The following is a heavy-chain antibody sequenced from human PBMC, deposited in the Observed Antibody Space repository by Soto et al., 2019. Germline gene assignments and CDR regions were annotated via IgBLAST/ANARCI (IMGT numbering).Heavy chain of an antibody. CDR1: GFSLSTSGVG. Sequence: QITLKESGPTLVKPTQTLTLTCTFSGFSLSTSGVGVGWIRQPPGKALEWLALIYWDDDKRYSPSLKSRLTITKDTSKNQVVLTMTNMDPVDTATYYCAHRLDAQLWTPSDAFDIWGQGTMVTVSS. J-gene: IGHJ3*02. CDR2: IYWDDDK. CDR3: AHRLDAQLWTPSDAFDI. V-gene: IGHV2-5*02. D-gene: IGHD5-18*01.